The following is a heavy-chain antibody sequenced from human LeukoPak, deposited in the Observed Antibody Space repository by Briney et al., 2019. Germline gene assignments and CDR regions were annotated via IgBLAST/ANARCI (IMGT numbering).Heavy chain of an antibody. CDR1: GGSISSYY. CDR3: ARDWYCSGGSCYRWFDL. Sequence: SETLSLPCTVSGGSISSYYWSWIRQPAGKGLEWIGRIYTSGSTNYNPSLKSRVTMSVDTSKNQFSLKLSSVTAADTAVYYCARDWYCSGGSCYRWFDLWGQGTLVTVSS. V-gene: IGHV4-4*07. CDR2: IYTSGST. J-gene: IGHJ5*02. D-gene: IGHD2-15*01.